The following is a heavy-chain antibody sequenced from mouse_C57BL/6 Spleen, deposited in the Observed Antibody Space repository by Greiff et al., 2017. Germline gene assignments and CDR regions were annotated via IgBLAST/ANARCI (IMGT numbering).Heavy chain of an antibody. CDR2: ISSGGSYT. CDR3: ARRVTGGFAY. V-gene: IGHV5-6*01. CDR1: GFTFSSYG. Sequence: EVQVVESGGDLVKPGGSLKLSCAASGFTFSSYGMSWVRQTPDKRLEWVATISSGGSYTYYPESVKGRFTISRDNAKNTLYLQMSSLKSEDTAMYYCARRVTGGFAYWGQGTLVTVSA. J-gene: IGHJ3*01. D-gene: IGHD2-2*01.